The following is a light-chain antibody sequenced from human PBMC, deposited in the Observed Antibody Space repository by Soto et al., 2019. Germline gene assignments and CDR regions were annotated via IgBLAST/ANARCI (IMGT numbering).Light chain of an antibody. J-gene: IGKJ1*01. CDR3: LQANNYPWT. CDR2: DAS. V-gene: IGKV3-11*01. Sequence: EIVLTQSPDTLSLSPGERATLSCRASQSVSSYLAWYQQKPGQAPRLLIYDASKRATGIPAMFSGSGSGTDFTLIISTLQPEDLATYYCLQANNYPWTVGLGNKGDIK. CDR1: QSVSSY.